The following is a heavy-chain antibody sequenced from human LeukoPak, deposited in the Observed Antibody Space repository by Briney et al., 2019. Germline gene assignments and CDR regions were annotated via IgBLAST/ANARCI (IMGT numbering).Heavy chain of an antibody. J-gene: IGHJ4*02. Sequence: GASVKVSYKASGYTFTGYYMHWVRQAPGQGLEWMGGIIPIFGTANYAQKFQGRVTITADESTSTAYMELSSLRSEDTAVYYCARGELQYTDDHYFDYWGQGTLVTVSS. CDR1: GYTFTGYY. CDR3: ARGELQYTDDHYFDY. D-gene: IGHD3-9*01. CDR2: IIPIFGTA. V-gene: IGHV1-69*13.